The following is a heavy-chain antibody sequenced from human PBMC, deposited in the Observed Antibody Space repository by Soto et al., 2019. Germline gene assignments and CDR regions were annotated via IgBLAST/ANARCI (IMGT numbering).Heavy chain of an antibody. V-gene: IGHV2-70*04. CDR2: IDWDEDR. CDR1: GFSLSTSGMR. D-gene: IGHD3-22*01. Sequence: GLTLVSHTYTLTLTCTFSGFSLSTSGMRVSWIRQTPGKALEWLARIDWDEDRFYSTSLKTRLTISKDTSKNQVVLTMTKMDPVDTDTYYCARMRRDYDSSGLDYWGQGILVTVYS. J-gene: IGHJ4*02. CDR3: ARMRRDYDSSGLDY.